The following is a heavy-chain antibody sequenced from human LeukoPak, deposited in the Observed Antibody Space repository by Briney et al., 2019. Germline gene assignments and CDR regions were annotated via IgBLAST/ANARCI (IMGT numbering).Heavy chain of an antibody. J-gene: IGHJ5*02. CDR2: IYHSGST. CDR3: ASYIAAALNWFDP. V-gene: IGHV4-38-2*02. D-gene: IGHD6-13*01. Sequence: SETLSLTCTVSGYSISSGYYWGWIRQPPGKGLEWIGSIYHSGSTYYNPSLKSRVTISVDTSKNQFSLKLSSVTAADTAVYYCASYIAAALNWFDPWGQGTLVTVSS. CDR1: GYSISSGYY.